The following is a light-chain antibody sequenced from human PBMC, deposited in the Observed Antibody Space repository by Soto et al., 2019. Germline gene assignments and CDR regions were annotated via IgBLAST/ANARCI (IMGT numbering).Light chain of an antibody. J-gene: IGKJ1*01. CDR2: GAS. V-gene: IGKV3-15*01. CDR3: PQYNNWPRT. CDR1: QSVSSN. Sequence: EIVMTQSPATLSVSPGERATLSCRASQSVSSNLAWYQQKPGQAPRLLIYGASTRATGIPARFSGSGSGTEFTLTISRLQSEDFAVYYFPQYNNWPRTFGQGTKVEIK.